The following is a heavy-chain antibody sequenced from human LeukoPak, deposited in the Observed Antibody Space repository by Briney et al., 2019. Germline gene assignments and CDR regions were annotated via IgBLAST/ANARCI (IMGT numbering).Heavy chain of an antibody. CDR3: ARDSGLEYQLPGYGMDV. CDR1: GFTFSDYY. D-gene: IGHD2-2*01. V-gene: IGHV3-11*01. J-gene: IGHJ6*02. Sequence: PGGSLRLSCAASGFTFSDYYMSWIRQAPGKGLEWLSCISSSGRTMYYTDSVKGRFTISRDNAKKSLYLQMNSLRAEDTAVYYCARDSGLEYQLPGYGMDVWGQGATVTVSS. CDR2: ISSSGRTM.